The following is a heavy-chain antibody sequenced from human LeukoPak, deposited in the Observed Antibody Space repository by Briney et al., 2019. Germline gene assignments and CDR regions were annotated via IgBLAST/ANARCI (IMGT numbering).Heavy chain of an antibody. V-gene: IGHV4-61*02. Sequence: SETLSLTCTVSGGSISSGSYYWSWIRQPAGKGLEWIGRIYTSGSTNYNPSLKSRVTISVDTSKNQFSLKLSSVTAADTAVYYCVRGWAYSSSWYFDYWGQGTLVTVSS. CDR3: VRGWAYSSSWYFDY. CDR1: GGSISSGSYY. J-gene: IGHJ4*02. D-gene: IGHD6-13*01. CDR2: IYTSGST.